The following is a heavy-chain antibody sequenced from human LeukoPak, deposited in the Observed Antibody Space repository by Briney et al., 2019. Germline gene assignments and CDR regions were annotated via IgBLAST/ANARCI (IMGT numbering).Heavy chain of an antibody. V-gene: IGHV1-46*01. D-gene: IGHD4-17*01. Sequence: ASVKVSCKASGYTFTSYYMHWVRQAPGQGLEWMVIINPSGGSTSYAQKFQGRVTMTRDTSTSTVYMELSSLRSEDTAVYYCAVAGYGDYGFDYWGQGTLVTVSS. J-gene: IGHJ4*02. CDR2: INPSGGST. CDR3: AVAGYGDYGFDY. CDR1: GYTFTSYY.